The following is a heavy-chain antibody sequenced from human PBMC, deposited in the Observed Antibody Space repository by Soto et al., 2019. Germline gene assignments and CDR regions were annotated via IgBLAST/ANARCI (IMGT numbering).Heavy chain of an antibody. CDR1: GGSVSSGYYS. CDR3: VRDRGGGSGEYYVSMGMEI. V-gene: IGHV4-30-2*01. D-gene: IGHD3-10*01. Sequence: PLETLSLTCIVSGGSVSSGYYSWSWIRQPLGKGLEWIGYMYPSGTTSHNPSLKSRVTISIDRSRNQFSLRLTSVTASDMAVDYCVRDRGGGSGEYYVSMGMEIWGRGTTVT. J-gene: IGHJ6*02. CDR2: MYPSGTT.